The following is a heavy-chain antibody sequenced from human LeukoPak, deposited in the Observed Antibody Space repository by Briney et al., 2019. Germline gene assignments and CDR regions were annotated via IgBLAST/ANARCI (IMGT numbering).Heavy chain of an antibody. CDR2: INPNSGDT. CDR1: GYTFTGYY. J-gene: IGHJ6*02. CDR3: ARDGVYYYGSGSSVLDYYYYGMDV. D-gene: IGHD3-10*01. V-gene: IGHV1-2*02. Sequence: ASVKVSCKASGYTFTGYYMHWVRQAPGQGLEWMGWINPNSGDTNYAQKFQGRVTMTRDTSISTAYMELSRLRSDDTAVYSCARDGVYYYGSGSSVLDYYYYGMDVWGQGTTVTVSS.